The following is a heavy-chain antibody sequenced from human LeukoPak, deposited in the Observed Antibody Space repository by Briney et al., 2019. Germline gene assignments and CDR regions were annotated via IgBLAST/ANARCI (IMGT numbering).Heavy chain of an antibody. CDR3: ARGQMVRGVIISATYYFDY. D-gene: IGHD3-10*01. J-gene: IGHJ4*02. CDR1: GGSFSGYY. Sequence: SETLSLTCAVYGGSFSGYYWSWIRQPPGKGLEWIGEINHSGGTNYNPSLKSRVTISVDTSKNQFSLKLSSVTAADTAVYYCARGQMVRGVIISATYYFDYWGQGTLVTVSS. CDR2: INHSGGT. V-gene: IGHV4-34*01.